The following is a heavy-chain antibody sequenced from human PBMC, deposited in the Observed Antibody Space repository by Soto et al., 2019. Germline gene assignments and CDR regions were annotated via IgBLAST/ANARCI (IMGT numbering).Heavy chain of an antibody. Sequence: SETLSLTCTVSGGSISSYYWSWIRQPPGKGLEWIGYIYYSGSTNYNPSLKSRVTISVDTSKNQFSLKLSSVTAADTAVYYCAGEGNCCGNPDGVFDFGGKGTMVTVSS. J-gene: IGHJ3*01. V-gene: IGHV4-59*01. CDR2: IYYSGST. CDR1: GGSISSYY. D-gene: IGHD1-7*01. CDR3: AGEGNCCGNPDGVFDF.